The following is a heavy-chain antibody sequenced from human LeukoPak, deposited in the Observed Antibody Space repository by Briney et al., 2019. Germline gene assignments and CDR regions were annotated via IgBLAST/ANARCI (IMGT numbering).Heavy chain of an antibody. CDR1: GFRLDSYD. D-gene: IGHD3-10*01. CDR2: IGVGGNSVK. CDR3: ARDAHIVRGVNPLDY. Sequence: GGSLRLSCAASGFRLDSYDMSWVRQAPGKGLEWVSLIGVGGNSVKYYADSVKGRFTVSRDSATIYLQMNSLGDEDTAVYYCARDAHIVRGVNPLDYWGQGTLVTVSS. J-gene: IGHJ4*02. V-gene: IGHV3-48*02.